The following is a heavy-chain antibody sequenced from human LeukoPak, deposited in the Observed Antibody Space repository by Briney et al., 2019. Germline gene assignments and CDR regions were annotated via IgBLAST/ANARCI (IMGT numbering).Heavy chain of an antibody. V-gene: IGHV3-48*03. Sequence: PGGSLRLSCAASGFTFSSYDTHWVRHAPGKGLEWVSYISRSGSTMYYGDSVKGRFTISRDNAKNSLYLQMSSLRAEDTAAYHCARGSVSSLSAFDIWGQGTMVTVSS. D-gene: IGHD1-26*01. CDR2: ISRSGSTM. J-gene: IGHJ3*02. CDR1: GFTFSSYD. CDR3: ARGSVSSLSAFDI.